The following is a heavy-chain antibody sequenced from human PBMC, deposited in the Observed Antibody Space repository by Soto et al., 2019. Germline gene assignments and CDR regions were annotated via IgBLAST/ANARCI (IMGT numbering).Heavy chain of an antibody. CDR3: ASVPIWCGSSSCYTEGFDS. CDR1: GFVFSDYA. CDR2: ISAGGSDT. V-gene: IGHV3-23*01. Sequence: EVQLLDSGGGWVQPGGSLRLSCVASGFVFSDYAMSWVRQAPGKGLEWVSAISAGGSDTYYADSVKGRFTVSSVNSKNTLYLQMITLRAEDTAIYCCASVPIWCGSSSCYTEGFDSWGQGTLVTVSS. D-gene: IGHD2-2*01. J-gene: IGHJ4*02.